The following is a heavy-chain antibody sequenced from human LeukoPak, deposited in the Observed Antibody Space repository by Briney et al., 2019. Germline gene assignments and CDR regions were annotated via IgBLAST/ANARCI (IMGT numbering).Heavy chain of an antibody. V-gene: IGHV3-21*01. CDR3: ARERGYSYGYSDY. CDR1: GFTFSSYS. D-gene: IGHD5-18*01. J-gene: IGHJ4*02. Sequence: GGSLRLSCAASGFTFSSYSMNWVRRAPGKGLEWVSSISSSSSYIYYADSVKGRFTISRDNAKNSLYLQMNSLRAEDTAVYYCARERGYSYGYSDYWGRGTLVTVSS. CDR2: ISSSSSYI.